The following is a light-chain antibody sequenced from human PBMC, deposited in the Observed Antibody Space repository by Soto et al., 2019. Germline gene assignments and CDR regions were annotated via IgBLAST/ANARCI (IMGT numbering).Light chain of an antibody. J-gene: IGKJ2*02. CDR3: QHRTDSPPSCT. CDR1: QSVATF. V-gene: IGKV3-11*01. CDR2: DAS. Sequence: EIVLTQSPPTLALSPGERATLSCRASQSVATFLARYQQRPGQAPRLLIYDASHRATGIPAMYSRSGSETDFTLTISSLEPEECAVYCCQHRTDSPPSCTLGQGTKVEIK.